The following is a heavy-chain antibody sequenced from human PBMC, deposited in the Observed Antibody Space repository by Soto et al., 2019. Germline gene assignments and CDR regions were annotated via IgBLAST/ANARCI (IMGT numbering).Heavy chain of an antibody. V-gene: IGHV3-66*01. CDR2: IYSGGST. CDR3: ARESTSGDLNWCDP. CDR1: GFTVSSYY. Sequence: EVQLVESGGGLVQPGGSLRLSCAASGFTVSSYYMSWVRQAPGKGLEWVSVIYSGGSTYYADSVKGRFTISRDNSKNTLYLQMNSLRAEDTAVYYCARESTSGDLNWCDPWGQGTLVTVSS. D-gene: IGHD3-10*01. J-gene: IGHJ5*02.